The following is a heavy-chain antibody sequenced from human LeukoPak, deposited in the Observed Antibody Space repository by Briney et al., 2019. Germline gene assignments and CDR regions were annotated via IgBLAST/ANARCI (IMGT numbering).Heavy chain of an antibody. CDR1: GFTFSSYA. CDR3: ARDGGIVVSPAYYFDY. D-gene: IGHD2-21*01. CDR2: ISYDGSNK. J-gene: IGHJ4*02. V-gene: IGHV3-30*04. Sequence: GGSLRLSCAASGFTFSSYAMHWVRQAPGKGLEWVAVISYDGSNKYYADSVKGRFTISRDNSKNTLYLQMNSLRAEDTAVYYCARDGGIVVSPAYYFDYWGQGTLVTVSS.